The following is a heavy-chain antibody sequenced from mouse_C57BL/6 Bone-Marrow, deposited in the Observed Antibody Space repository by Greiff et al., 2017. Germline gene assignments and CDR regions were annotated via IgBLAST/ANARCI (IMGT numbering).Heavy chain of an antibody. CDR3: ARTRLRGPFDY. V-gene: IGHV5-17*01. D-gene: IGHD2-2*01. CDR1: GFTFSDYG. J-gene: IGHJ2*01. CDR2: ISSGSSTI. Sequence: EVQRVESGGGLVKPGGSLKLSCAASGFTFSDYGMHWVRQAPEKGLEWVAYISSGSSTIYYADTVKGRFTISRDNAKNPLFLQMTSLRSEDTAMYYCARTRLRGPFDYWGQGTTLTVSS.